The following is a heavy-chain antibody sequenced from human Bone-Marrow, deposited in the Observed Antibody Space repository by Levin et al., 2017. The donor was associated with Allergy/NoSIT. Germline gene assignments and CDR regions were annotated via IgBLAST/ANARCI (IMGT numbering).Heavy chain of an antibody. CDR1: GGTVSTYS. CDR3: ARDGGYSGYDGGSYFDY. J-gene: IGHJ4*02. Sequence: SVKVSCKTSGGTVSTYSFNWVRQAPGQGLDWMGGIIPIFGTPKYAQKFQGRVTITADESTSTVYMEVSSLRSEDTAMYYCARDGGYSGYDGGSYFDYWGQGTLVTVSS. V-gene: IGHV1-69*13. D-gene: IGHD5-12*01. CDR2: IIPIFGTP.